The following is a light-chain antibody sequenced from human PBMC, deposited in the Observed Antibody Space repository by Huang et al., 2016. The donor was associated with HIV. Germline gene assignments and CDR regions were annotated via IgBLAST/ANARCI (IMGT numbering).Light chain of an antibody. CDR1: QNINTY. CDR3: QQGYSALIT. Sequence: DILLTQSPSSLSASVGDRVTITCRASQNINTYLNWYQQKPGKAPNLLIHSASTLQTGVPSRFSGSGSGTDSTLTVNSLQPEDSATYYCQQGYSALITFGQGTRL. V-gene: IGKV1-39*01. CDR2: SAS. J-gene: IGKJ5*01.